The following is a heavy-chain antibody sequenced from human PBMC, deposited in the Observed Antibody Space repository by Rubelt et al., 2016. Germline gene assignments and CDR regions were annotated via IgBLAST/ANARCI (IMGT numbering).Heavy chain of an antibody. CDR1: GGSISSYY. CDR2: IYYSGST. V-gene: IGHV4-59*01. D-gene: IGHD2-2*01. CDR3: ARVPLGYCTSTSCSPYYFDY. J-gene: IGHJ4*02. Sequence: QVQLQESGPGLVKPSETLSLTCTVSGGSISSYYWSWIRQPPGKGLEWIGYIYYSGSTNYNPSLKSRVIISVDTSKKQFSLKLSSVTAGDTAVYYCARVPLGYCTSTSCSPYYFDYWGQGTLVTVSS.